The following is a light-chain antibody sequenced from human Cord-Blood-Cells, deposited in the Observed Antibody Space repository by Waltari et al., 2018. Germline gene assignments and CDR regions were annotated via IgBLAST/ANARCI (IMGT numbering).Light chain of an antibody. J-gene: IGKJ5*01. CDR2: DAS. V-gene: IGKV3-11*01. CDR1: QSVSSY. Sequence: EIVLTQSPATLSLSPGERATLSSRTSQSVSSYLAWYQQKPGQAPRLLIYDASNRATGIPARFSGSGSGTDFTLTISSLEPEDCAVYYCQQRSNWPITFGQETRLEIK. CDR3: QQRSNWPIT.